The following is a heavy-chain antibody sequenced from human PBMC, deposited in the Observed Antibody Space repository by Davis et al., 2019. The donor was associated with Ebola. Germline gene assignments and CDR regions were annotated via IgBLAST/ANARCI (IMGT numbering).Heavy chain of an antibody. D-gene: IGHD6-19*01. CDR1: GFTSGSYF. Sequence: PGGSLRPSCPPSGFTSGSYFMNWVRKAPGKGLEWVAVISYDGNYKYYADSVKGRLTISRDNSQNTLYLQMNSLRAEDTALYYCARARGSGWYIDYWGQGTLVTVSS. CDR3: ARARGSGWYIDY. V-gene: IGHV3-30*04. J-gene: IGHJ4*02. CDR2: ISYDGNYK.